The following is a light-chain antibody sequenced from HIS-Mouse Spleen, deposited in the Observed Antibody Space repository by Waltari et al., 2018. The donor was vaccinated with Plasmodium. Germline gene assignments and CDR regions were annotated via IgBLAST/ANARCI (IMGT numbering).Light chain of an antibody. CDR2: EDS. CDR1: ALPKKY. CDR3: YSTDSSGNHRV. J-gene: IGLJ3*02. V-gene: IGLV3-10*01. Sequence: SYELTQPPSVSVSPGQTARLTCPGDALPKKYAYCYQQKSGQAPVLVIYEDSKRPSGIPERFSGSSSGTMATLTISGAQVEDEADYYCYSTDSSGNHRVFGGGTKLTVL.